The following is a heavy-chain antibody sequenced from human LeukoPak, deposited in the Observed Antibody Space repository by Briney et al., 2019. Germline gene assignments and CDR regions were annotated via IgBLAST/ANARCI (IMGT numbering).Heavy chain of an antibody. CDR2: ISYDGSNK. V-gene: IGHV3-30*03. Sequence: PGGSLRLSCAASGFTFSSYGMHWVRQAPGKGLEWVAVISYDGSNKYYADSVKGRFTISRDNSKNTLYLQMNSLRAEDTAVYYCASLKGYGDYFDYWGQGTLVTVSS. CDR3: ASLKGYGDYFDY. D-gene: IGHD3-9*01. CDR1: GFTFSSYG. J-gene: IGHJ4*02.